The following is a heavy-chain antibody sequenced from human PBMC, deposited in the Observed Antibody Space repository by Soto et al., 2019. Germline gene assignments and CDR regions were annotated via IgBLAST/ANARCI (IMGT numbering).Heavy chain of an antibody. CDR2: ISAYDDNT. J-gene: IGHJ6*02. D-gene: IGHD3-22*01. CDR3: ASGGFYDSSGSRTYHYYGMNV. CDR1: GYRFTSYG. Sequence: QAQLVQSGPEVKKPGASVKVSCKASGYRFTSYGISWVRQAPGQGLEWLGWISAYDDNTKYAQTLQGRVSMRTETSTNTAYMGPRSVRSDDTAMYSCASGGFYDSSGSRTYHYYGMNVWGQGTTVTVSS. V-gene: IGHV1-18*01.